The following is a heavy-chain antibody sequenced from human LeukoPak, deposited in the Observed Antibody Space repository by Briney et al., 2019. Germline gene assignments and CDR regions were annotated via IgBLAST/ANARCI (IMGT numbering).Heavy chain of an antibody. CDR3: TTGGGVYDYVSLH. CDR2: IKSESDGGTT. D-gene: IGHD3-16*01. Sequence: GGSLRLSCAASGFTFSSYAMSWVRQAPGKGLEWVGRIKSESDGGTTDYAAPVKGKFTISRDDSKNTLHLQMNSLKSEDTAVYYCTTGGGVYDYVSLHWGQGTLVTVSS. CDR1: GFTFSSYA. J-gene: IGHJ1*01. V-gene: IGHV3-15*01.